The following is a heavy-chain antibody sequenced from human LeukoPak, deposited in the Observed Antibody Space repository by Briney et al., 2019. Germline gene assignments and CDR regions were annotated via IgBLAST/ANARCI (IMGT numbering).Heavy chain of an antibody. Sequence: SETLSLTCTVSGGSISSGGYYWRGLRQHRGKGLEWIGHIYFTGSTYYNPSLTSRVTISSETSKNQFSLKLSSVTAADTAVYYCARDNEWLDYWGQGNLVIVSS. CDR2: IYFTGST. D-gene: IGHD6-19*01. V-gene: IGHV4-31*03. J-gene: IGHJ4*02. CDR3: ARDNEWLDY. CDR1: GGSISSGGYY.